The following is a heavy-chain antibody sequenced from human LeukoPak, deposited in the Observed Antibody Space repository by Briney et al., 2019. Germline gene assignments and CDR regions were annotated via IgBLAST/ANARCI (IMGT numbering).Heavy chain of an antibody. J-gene: IGHJ6*02. CDR2: INPNSGGT. CDR3: ARVPAYGGSEGMDV. V-gene: IGHV1-2*02. D-gene: IGHD2-21*01. Sequence: ASVKVSCKASGYTFTAYYMHWVRQAPGQGLEWMGWINPNSGGTNSAQKFQGRVTMTRDTSISTAYMELNSLRSDDTAVYYCARVPAYGGSEGMDVWGQGTTGTVSS. CDR1: GYTFTAYY.